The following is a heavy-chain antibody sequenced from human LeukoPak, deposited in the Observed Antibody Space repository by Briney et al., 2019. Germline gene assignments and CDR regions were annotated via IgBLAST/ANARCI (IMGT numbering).Heavy chain of an antibody. V-gene: IGHV4-34*01. CDR1: GGSFSGYY. CDR2: INHSGST. CDR3: ARAFYDSSGYYSGGRTFDY. J-gene: IGHJ4*02. D-gene: IGHD3-22*01. Sequence: SETLPLTCAVYGGSFSGYYWSWIRQPPGEGLEWIGEINHSGSTNYNPSLKSRVTISVDTSKNQFSLKLSSVTAADTAVYYCARAFYDSSGYYSGGRTFDYWGQGTLVTVSS.